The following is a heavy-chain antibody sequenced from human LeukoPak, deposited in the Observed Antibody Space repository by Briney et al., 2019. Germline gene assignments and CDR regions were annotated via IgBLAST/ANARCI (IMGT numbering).Heavy chain of an antibody. V-gene: IGHV4-59*10. CDR2: IYTSGST. J-gene: IGHJ6*03. CDR3: ARGLGYYGSGITYYYMDV. Sequence: SETLSLTCAVYGGSFSGYYWSWIRQPAGKGLEWIGRIYTSGSTNYNPSLKSRVTMSVDTSKNQFSLKLSSVTAADTAVYYCARGLGYYGSGITYYYMDVWGKGTTVTISS. CDR1: GGSFSGYY. D-gene: IGHD3-10*01.